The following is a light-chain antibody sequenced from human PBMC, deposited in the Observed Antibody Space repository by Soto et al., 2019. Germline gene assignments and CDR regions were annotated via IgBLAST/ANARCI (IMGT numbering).Light chain of an antibody. J-gene: IGKJ1*01. CDR1: QSISSRH. Sequence: EIVLTQSPGTLSLSPGERATLSCRASQSISSRHLAWYQQKPGQVPRLLIYAASTRATDIPDKFSGSGSGADFTLSISRLEPEDFAVYYCQQYDTSLRTFGPGTKVEI. V-gene: IGKV3-20*01. CDR2: AAS. CDR3: QQYDTSLRT.